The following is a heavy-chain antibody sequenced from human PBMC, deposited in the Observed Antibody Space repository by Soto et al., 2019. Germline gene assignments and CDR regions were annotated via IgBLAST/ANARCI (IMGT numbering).Heavy chain of an antibody. V-gene: IGHV4-39*01. CDR1: GGSISSSSYY. CDR3: ARHPRYCSGGSCYRGSWFDP. Sequence: QLQLQESGPGLVKPSETLSLTCTVSGGSISSSSYYWGWIRQPPGKGLEGIGSSYYSGSTYYNPSLKSRVTISVDTSKNQFSLKLSSVTAADTAVYYCARHPRYCSGGSCYRGSWFDPWGQGTLVTVSS. J-gene: IGHJ5*02. CDR2: SYYSGST. D-gene: IGHD2-15*01.